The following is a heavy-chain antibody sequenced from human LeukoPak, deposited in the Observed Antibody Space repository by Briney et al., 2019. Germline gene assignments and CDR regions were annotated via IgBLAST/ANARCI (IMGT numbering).Heavy chain of an antibody. Sequence: SETLSLTCAVYGGSFSGYYWSWIRQPPGKGLEWIGEINHSGSTNYNPSFKSRVTISVDTSKNQFSLKLSSVTAADTAVYYCARDCSGGSCFPLDYWGQGTLVTVSS. CDR3: ARDCSGGSCFPLDY. CDR1: GGSFSGYY. J-gene: IGHJ4*02. D-gene: IGHD2-15*01. V-gene: IGHV4-34*01. CDR2: INHSGST.